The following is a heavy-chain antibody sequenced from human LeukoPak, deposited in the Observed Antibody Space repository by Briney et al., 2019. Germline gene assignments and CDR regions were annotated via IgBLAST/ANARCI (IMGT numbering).Heavy chain of an antibody. CDR2: ISGSGGST. Sequence: GGSLRLSCAASGFTFSSYVMTWVRQAPGKGLECVSTISGSGGSTYYTDSLEGRFTISRDNSKNTVYLQMNSLRAEDTGVYYCAKDRETTSSGTFDYWGQGTLVTVSS. D-gene: IGHD1-1*01. V-gene: IGHV3-23*01. CDR3: AKDRETTSSGTFDY. CDR1: GFTFSSYV. J-gene: IGHJ4*02.